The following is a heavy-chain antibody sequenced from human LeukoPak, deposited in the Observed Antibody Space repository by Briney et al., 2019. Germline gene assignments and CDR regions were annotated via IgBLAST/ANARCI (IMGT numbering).Heavy chain of an antibody. CDR2: IDPYTGNT. D-gene: IGHD5-12*01. J-gene: IGHJ1*01. CDR1: GYSFVGCY. CDR3: AREYSASEH. V-gene: IGHV1-2*02. Sequence: ASVKVSCKASGYSFVGCYSHWVRQAPGQGLEWMSWIDPYTGNTHYAQKFQGRLTVTRDTSISTTYMELSWLTSDDTAMYYCAREYSASEHWGQGTLVTVSS.